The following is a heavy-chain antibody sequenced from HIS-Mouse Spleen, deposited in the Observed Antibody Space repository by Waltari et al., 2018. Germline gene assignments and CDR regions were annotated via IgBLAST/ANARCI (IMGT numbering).Heavy chain of an antibody. J-gene: IGHJ2*01. CDR3: ARAEYYDSSGYSYWYFDL. CDR2: IYYSGST. V-gene: IGHV4-39*07. CDR1: GGSISSSSYY. Sequence: QLQLQESGPGLVKPSETLSLTCTVSGGSISSSSYYWGWIRQPPGKGLEWIGSIYYSGSTYYNPSLKSRVTISVDTSKNQFSLKLSSVTAADTAVYYCARAEYYDSSGYSYWYFDLWGRGTLVTVSS. D-gene: IGHD3-22*01.